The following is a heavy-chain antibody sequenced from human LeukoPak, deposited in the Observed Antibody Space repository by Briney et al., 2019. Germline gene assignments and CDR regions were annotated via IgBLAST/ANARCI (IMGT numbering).Heavy chain of an antibody. J-gene: IGHJ6*03. CDR3: ARDYSSSPHYYYYYMDV. CDR1: GFTFSSYP. V-gene: IGHV3-30*04. CDR2: ISYDGSHK. Sequence: PGRSLRLSCAASGFTFSSYPMHWVRQAPGKGLEWVALISYDGSHKYYADSVKGRFTISRDTSKNTLYLQMNSLRAEDTAVYYCARDYSSSPHYYYYYMDVWGKGTTVTVSS. D-gene: IGHD6-6*01.